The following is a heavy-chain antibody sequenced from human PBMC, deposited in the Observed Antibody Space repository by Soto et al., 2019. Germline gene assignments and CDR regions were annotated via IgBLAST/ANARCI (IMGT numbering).Heavy chain of an antibody. CDR2: TYYRSKWYN. V-gene: IGHV6-1*01. CDR3: AREKLGRHIEYYFHS. D-gene: IGHD3-10*01. CDR1: GDSVSTNKTT. Sequence: PSQTLLLTCAVSGDSVSTNKTTLHWIRQSPSRGLEWLGRTYYRSKWYNDYAVSVKGRITINPDTSNNQLSLQLNSVTPDDTAIYSCAREKLGRHIEYYFHSWGQGTLVTVS. J-gene: IGHJ4*02.